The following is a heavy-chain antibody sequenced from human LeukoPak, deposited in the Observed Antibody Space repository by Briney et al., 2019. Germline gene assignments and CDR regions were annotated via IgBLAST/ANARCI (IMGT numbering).Heavy chain of an antibody. CDR1: GFTFSNYW. Sequence: GGSLRLSCAASGFTFSNYWMSWVRQAPGRGLEWMANIERDGSEKYYVDSVKGRFIISRDNAKNALYLQMNSLRVEDTAVYYCARDRGYFYWGQGTLVTVSS. CDR2: IERDGSEK. V-gene: IGHV3-7*01. CDR3: ARDRGYFY. J-gene: IGHJ4*02. D-gene: IGHD5-18*01.